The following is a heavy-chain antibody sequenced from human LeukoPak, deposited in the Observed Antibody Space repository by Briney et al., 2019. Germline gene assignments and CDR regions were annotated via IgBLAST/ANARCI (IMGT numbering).Heavy chain of an antibody. J-gene: IGHJ4*02. CDR3: ARGRRVAVAPFDY. Sequence: GGSLRLSCAASGFTFSDYYMSWIRQAPGKGLEWVSYISSSGSTIYYADSVKGRFTISRDNAKNSLYLQMNSLRAEGTAVYYCARGRRVAVAPFDYWGQGTLVTVSS. D-gene: IGHD6-19*01. V-gene: IGHV3-11*01. CDR1: GFTFSDYY. CDR2: ISSSGSTI.